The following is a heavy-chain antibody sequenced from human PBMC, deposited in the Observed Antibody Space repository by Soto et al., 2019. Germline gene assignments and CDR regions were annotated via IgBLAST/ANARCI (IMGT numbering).Heavy chain of an antibody. Sequence: EVQLVESGGGLVQPGGSLRLSCAASGFTVSSNYMSWVRQAPGKGLEWVSVIYSGGSTYYADSVKGRFTISRDNSKNTLYPQMNSLRAEDTAVYYCASRYSSGWSYWYFDLWGRGTLVTVSS. D-gene: IGHD6-19*01. V-gene: IGHV3-66*01. J-gene: IGHJ2*01. CDR1: GFTVSSNY. CDR2: IYSGGST. CDR3: ASRYSSGWSYWYFDL.